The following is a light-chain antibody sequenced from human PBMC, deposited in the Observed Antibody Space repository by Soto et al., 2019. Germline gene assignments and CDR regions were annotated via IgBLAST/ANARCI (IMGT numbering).Light chain of an antibody. CDR3: NSFTTSSTYV. J-gene: IGLJ1*01. CDR1: SSDVGGYNR. CDR2: EVT. Sequence: QSALTQPPSASGSAGQSVTISCTGTSSDVGGYNRVSWYQQPPGTAPKLLIYEVTNRPSGVSNRFSGSKSGNTASLTISGLQAEDEADYYCNSFTTSSTYVFGTGTKLTVL. V-gene: IGLV2-18*02.